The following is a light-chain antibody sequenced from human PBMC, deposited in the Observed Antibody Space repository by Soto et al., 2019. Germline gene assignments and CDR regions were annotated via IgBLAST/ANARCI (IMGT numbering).Light chain of an antibody. V-gene: IGKV3-11*01. J-gene: IGKJ1*01. Sequence: EIVLAQSPATLSLSPGERATLSCRASQSVSSSFACYQQKPGQAHRLLIHDASSRATGIPARFSGSGSGTDFTFTISSLEPEDFAVYYCQQRSDCPLTFGQGTKVEIK. CDR2: DAS. CDR3: QQRSDCPLT. CDR1: QSVSSS.